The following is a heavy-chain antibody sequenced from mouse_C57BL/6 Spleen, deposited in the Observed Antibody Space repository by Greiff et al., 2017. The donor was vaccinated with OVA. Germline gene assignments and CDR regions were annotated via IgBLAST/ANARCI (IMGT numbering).Heavy chain of an antibody. V-gene: IGHV1-55*01. J-gene: IGHJ3*01. Sequence: QVQLKESGAELVKPGASVKMSCKASGYTFTSYWITWVKQRPGQGLEWIGDIYPGSGSTNYNEKFKSKATLTVDTSSSTAYMQLSSLTSEDSAVYYCARSSYDYDAWFAYWGQGTLVTVSA. CDR1: GYTFTSYW. CDR2: IYPGSGST. CDR3: ARSSYDYDAWFAY. D-gene: IGHD2-4*01.